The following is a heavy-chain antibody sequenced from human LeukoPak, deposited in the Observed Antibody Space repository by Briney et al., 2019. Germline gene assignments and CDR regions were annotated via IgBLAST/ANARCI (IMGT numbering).Heavy chain of an antibody. CDR1: GGSISSSNW. CDR2: IYHSGST. Sequence: SETLSLTCAVSGGSISSSNWWSWVRQPPGKGLEWIGEIYHSGSTNYNPSLKSRVTISVDTSKNQFSLKLSSVTAADTAVYYCARLAISLAAAGSFDYWGQGTLVTVSS. CDR3: ARLAISLAAAGSFDY. V-gene: IGHV4-4*02. J-gene: IGHJ4*02. D-gene: IGHD6-13*01.